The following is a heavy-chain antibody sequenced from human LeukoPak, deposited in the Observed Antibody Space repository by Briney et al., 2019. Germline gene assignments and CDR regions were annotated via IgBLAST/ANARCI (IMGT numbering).Heavy chain of an antibody. Sequence: GGSLRLSCAASGFNFSSYAMGWVRRAPGKGPEGVSSVNGSGRSTYYTDSVKGRFTISRDNSNNTLYLHLNTLIAGDTALYYCAKQGRYRVYSAFDSWGQGALVTVSS. V-gene: IGHV3-23*01. D-gene: IGHD2-8*01. CDR3: AKQGRYRVYSAFDS. CDR1: GFNFSSYA. CDR2: VNGSGRST. J-gene: IGHJ4*02.